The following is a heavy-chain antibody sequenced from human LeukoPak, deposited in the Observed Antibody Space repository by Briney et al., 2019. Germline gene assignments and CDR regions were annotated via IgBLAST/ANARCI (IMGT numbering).Heavy chain of an antibody. CDR2: IYTSGST. V-gene: IGHV4-4*09. D-gene: IGHD6-6*01. CDR1: GGSISSYY. J-gene: IGHJ4*02. Sequence: SETLSLTCTVSGGSISSYYWSWIRQPPGKGLEWIGYIYTSGSTNYNPSLKSRVTISVDTSKNQFSLKLSSVTAADTAVYYCARQTHSSSQPFDYWGQGTLVTVSS. CDR3: ARQTHSSSQPFDY.